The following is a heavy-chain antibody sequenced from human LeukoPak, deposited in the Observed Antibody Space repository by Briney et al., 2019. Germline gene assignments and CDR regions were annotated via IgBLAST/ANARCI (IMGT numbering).Heavy chain of an antibody. CDR2: IRYDGSNK. J-gene: IGHJ6*03. V-gene: IGHV3-30*02. Sequence: AGGSLRLSCAASGFTFSSYGMHWVRQAPGKGLEWVAFIRYDGSNKYYADSVKGRFTISRDNSKNTLYLQMNSLRAEDTAVYYCAKDGTELELTYYYYMDVWGKGTTVTVSS. D-gene: IGHD1-7*01. CDR3: AKDGTELELTYYYYMDV. CDR1: GFTFSSYG.